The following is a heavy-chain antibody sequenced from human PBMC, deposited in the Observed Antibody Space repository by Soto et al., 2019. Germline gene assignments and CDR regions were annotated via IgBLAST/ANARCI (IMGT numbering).Heavy chain of an antibody. CDR1: GGSLSSGGYY. CDR3: ARVFGFGGMDV. D-gene: IGHD3-10*01. CDR2: IYYSGST. J-gene: IGHJ6*02. Sequence: SETLSLTCTLSGGSLSSGGYYWSWIRQHPGKGLEWIGYIYYSGSTYYNPSLKSRVTISVDTSKNQFSLKLSSVTAADTAVYYCARVFGFGGMDVWGQGTTVTVSS. V-gene: IGHV4-31*03.